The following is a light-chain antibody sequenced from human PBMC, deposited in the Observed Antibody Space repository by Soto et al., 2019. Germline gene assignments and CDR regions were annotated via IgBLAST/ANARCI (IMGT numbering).Light chain of an antibody. Sequence: AIQMTQSPSSFSASTGDRVTISCRATQDISNYLAWYQQKPGKAPKLLIYRASVLESGVPSRFIGGGSGTNFSLIINHLHSEDLATYYCQQYGSSPPYTFGQGTKLEIK. V-gene: IGKV1-8*01. J-gene: IGKJ2*01. CDR3: QQYGSSPPYT. CDR2: RAS. CDR1: QDISNY.